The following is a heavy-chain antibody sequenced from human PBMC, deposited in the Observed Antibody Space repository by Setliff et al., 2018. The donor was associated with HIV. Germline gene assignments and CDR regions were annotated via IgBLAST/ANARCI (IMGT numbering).Heavy chain of an antibody. Sequence: GGSLRLSCAASGFTFSTSEMNWVRQAPGKGLEWVSYISGSGSTIYYADSVKGRFTISRDNSKNSLNLQMNSLRAEDTAVYYCVRDGSEDEPYYDYYYIDVWGKGTTVTVSS. CDR2: ISGSGSTI. D-gene: IGHD3-10*01. V-gene: IGHV3-48*03. CDR1: GFTFSTSE. J-gene: IGHJ6*03. CDR3: VRDGSEDEPYYDYYYIDV.